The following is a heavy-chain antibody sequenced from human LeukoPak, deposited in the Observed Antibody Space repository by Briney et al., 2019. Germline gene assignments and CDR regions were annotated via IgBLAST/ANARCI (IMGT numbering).Heavy chain of an antibody. D-gene: IGHD3-9*01. CDR1: GGSISSYY. J-gene: IGHJ6*02. CDR3: ARDAFYDILTGYYYGMDV. V-gene: IGHV4-4*07. Sequence: SETLSLTCTVSGGSISSYYWSWIRQPAGKGPEWIGRIYTSGSTNYNPSLKSRVTMSVDTSKNQFSLKLSSVTAADTAVYYCARDAFYDILTGYYYGMDVWGQGTTVTVSS. CDR2: IYTSGST.